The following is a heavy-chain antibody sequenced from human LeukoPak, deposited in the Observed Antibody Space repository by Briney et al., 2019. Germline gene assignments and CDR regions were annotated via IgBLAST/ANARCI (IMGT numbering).Heavy chain of an antibody. J-gene: IGHJ4*02. D-gene: IGHD5-12*01. Sequence: SETLSLTCTVSGGSISSYYWSWIRQPPGKGLDWIGYIYYSGNINYKSPLKSRVTISGDTSKNQFSLKLSSVTAADTAVYYCARHAESGYDRFDHWGQGTLVTVSS. V-gene: IGHV4-59*08. CDR1: GGSISSYY. CDR2: IYYSGNI. CDR3: ARHAESGYDRFDH.